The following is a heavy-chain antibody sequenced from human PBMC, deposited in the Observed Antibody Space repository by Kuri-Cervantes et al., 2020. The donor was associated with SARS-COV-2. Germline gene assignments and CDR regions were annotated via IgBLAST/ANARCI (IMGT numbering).Heavy chain of an antibody. CDR1: GGSISSYY. D-gene: IGHD6-6*01. J-gene: IGHJ4*02. CDR3: ARLGKDSSSPCDY. CDR2: IYHSGST. V-gene: IGHV4-38-2*02. Sequence: SETLSLTCTVSGGSISSYYWGWIRQPPGKGLEWIGSIYHSGSTYYNPSLKSRVTISVDTSKNQFSLKLSSVTAADTAVYYCARLGKDSSSPCDYWGQGTLVTVSS.